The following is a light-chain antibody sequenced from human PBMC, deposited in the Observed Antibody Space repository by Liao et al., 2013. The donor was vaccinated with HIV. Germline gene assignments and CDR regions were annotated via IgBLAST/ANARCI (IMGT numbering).Light chain of an antibody. J-gene: IGLJ1*01. Sequence: SYELTQPPSVSVSPGQTANITCSGQRLGNKWTSWYQQRPGQSPILVIYDDMKRPSGIPERFSASKSGHTATLTISGVEAADEADYYCQVWDSSSDHPYVFGTGTKLSVL. V-gene: IGLV3-1*01. CDR1: RLGNKW. CDR3: QVWDSSSDHPYV. CDR2: DDM.